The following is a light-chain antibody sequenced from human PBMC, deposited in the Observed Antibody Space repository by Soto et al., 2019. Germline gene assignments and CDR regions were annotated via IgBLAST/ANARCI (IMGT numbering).Light chain of an antibody. V-gene: IGKV3-15*01. J-gene: IGKJ4*01. CDR3: QQYNGWPPTLT. CDR1: QSVSSN. CDR2: GAS. Sequence: EIVMTQSPATMSVSPGERATLSCRASQSVSSNLAWYQQRPGQAPRLLISGASTRAAGIPARFSGSGSGTEFTLTISSLQSEDFAVYFCQQYNGWPPTLTFGGGTKVDIK.